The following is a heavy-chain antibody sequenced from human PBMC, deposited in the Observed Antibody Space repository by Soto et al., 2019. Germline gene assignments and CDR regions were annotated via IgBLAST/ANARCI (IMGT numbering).Heavy chain of an antibody. CDR1: GFTFSSYW. J-gene: IGHJ4*02. Sequence: EVQLVESGGGLVQPWGYLRLSCAASGFTFSSYWMSWVRQAPGKGLEWVANLKQAGSEKYYVDSVKGRFTISRDNAKHTLYLQMNSLRAEDTAVYYCARDIYYYDSSGYYDYWGQGTLVTVSS. CDR3: ARDIYYYDSSGYYDY. CDR2: LKQAGSEK. D-gene: IGHD3-22*01. V-gene: IGHV3-7*01.